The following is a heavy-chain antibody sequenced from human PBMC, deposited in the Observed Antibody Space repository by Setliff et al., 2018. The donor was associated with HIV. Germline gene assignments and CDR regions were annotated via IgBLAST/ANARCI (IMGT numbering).Heavy chain of an antibody. J-gene: IGHJ3*02. V-gene: IGHV4-31*03. CDR3: ASSHTGYSSSSGAFDI. Sequence: LSLTCTVSGGSISSGAYYWSWIRQHPGKGLEWIGYIYYSGSTHYNPSLKSRVTISVETSKNQVSLTLSAVTAADTAVYYCASSHTGYSSSSGAFDIWGQGTMVTVSS. CDR1: GGSISSGAYY. CDR2: IYYSGST. D-gene: IGHD6-6*01.